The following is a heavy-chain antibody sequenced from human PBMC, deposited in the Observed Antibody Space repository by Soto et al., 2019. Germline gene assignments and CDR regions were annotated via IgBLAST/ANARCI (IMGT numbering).Heavy chain of an antibody. D-gene: IGHD6-19*01. CDR1: GDSFSDYY. CDR2: VFHSATT. Sequence: QVQLQESGPGLVKPSETLTLTCTVSGDSFSDYYWNWIRQVPGKGLEWIGFVFHSATTSNNPSLKTRVAISDDTSKKQFSLRLTSVSAADTAIYYCARGHYSSGWPIDHWGQGILVTVSS. V-gene: IGHV4-59*01. J-gene: IGHJ4*02. CDR3: ARGHYSSGWPIDH.